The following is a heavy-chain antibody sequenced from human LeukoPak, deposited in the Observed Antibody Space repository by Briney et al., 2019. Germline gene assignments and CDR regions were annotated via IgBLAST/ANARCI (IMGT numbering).Heavy chain of an antibody. D-gene: IGHD3-10*01. CDR3: ARYSGSYFDY. CDR1: GGSISKSNHY. J-gene: IGHJ4*02. CDR2: IYYGGST. Sequence: PSETLSLTCSVSGGSISKSNHYWGWIRQPPGKGLEWIGSIYYGGSTYYNPSLKSRVTISVDTSKNQFSLNLGSVTAADTAVYYCARYSGSYFDYWGQGSLVTVSS. V-gene: IGHV4-39*01.